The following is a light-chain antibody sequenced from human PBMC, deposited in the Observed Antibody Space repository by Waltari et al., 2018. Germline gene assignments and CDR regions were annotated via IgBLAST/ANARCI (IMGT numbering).Light chain of an antibody. Sequence: QSALTQPPSVSGSPGQSVTISCTGTSSDVGNYNHVSWYQQSPGTAPKLIIYEVTNRPSGVPYRFSGSKSGNTASLTISGLQAEDESDYYCSSSTRSITWVFGGGTKLTVL. V-gene: IGLV2-18*02. CDR2: EVT. CDR3: SSSTRSITWV. CDR1: SSDVGNYNH. J-gene: IGLJ3*02.